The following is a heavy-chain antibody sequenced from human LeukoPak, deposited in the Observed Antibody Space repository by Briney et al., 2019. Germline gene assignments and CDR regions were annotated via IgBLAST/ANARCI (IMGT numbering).Heavy chain of an antibody. J-gene: IGHJ4*02. CDR1: GGTFSSYA. Sequence: AASVKVSCKASGGTFSSYAISWVRQAPGQGLEWMGGIIPIFVTANYAQKFQGRVTITTDESPSTAYMELSSLRSEDTAVYSCARVGASYCSSTSCYGAFDYWGQGTLVTVSS. D-gene: IGHD2-2*01. CDR2: IIPIFVTA. V-gene: IGHV1-69*05. CDR3: ARVGASYCSSTSCYGAFDY.